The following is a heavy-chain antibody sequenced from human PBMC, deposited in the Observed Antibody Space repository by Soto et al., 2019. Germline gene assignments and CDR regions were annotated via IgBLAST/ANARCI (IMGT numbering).Heavy chain of an antibody. V-gene: IGHV4-30-2*01. J-gene: IGHJ2*01. CDR1: GGSISSGGYC. Sequence: QLQLQESGSGLLKPSQTLSLTCAVSGGSISSGGYCWNWIRQPPGKGLEWIGYMYHSGSAYYSPSHHSRVTMSLDKSKNQFSLNLKSVTAADTAVYYCARAPANIRNYRDFDLWGRGALVTVSS. D-gene: IGHD1-7*01. CDR3: ARAPANIRNYRDFDL. CDR2: MYHSGSA.